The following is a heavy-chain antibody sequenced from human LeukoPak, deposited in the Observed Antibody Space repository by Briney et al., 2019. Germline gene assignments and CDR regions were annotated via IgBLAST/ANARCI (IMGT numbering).Heavy chain of an antibody. CDR2: INHSGST. V-gene: IGHV4-34*01. CDR3: ARKGGGQLVNTRRWFDP. Sequence: SETLSLTCAVYGGSFSGYYWSWIRQPPGKSLEWIGEINHSGSTNYNPSLKSRVNISVDTSKNQLSLRLSSVTAADTAVYYCARKGGGQLVNTRRWFDPWGQGTLVTVSS. J-gene: IGHJ5*02. CDR1: GGSFSGYY. D-gene: IGHD6-13*01.